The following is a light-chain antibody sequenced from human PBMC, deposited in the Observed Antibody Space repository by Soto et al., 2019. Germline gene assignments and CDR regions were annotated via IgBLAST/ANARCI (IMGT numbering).Light chain of an antibody. J-gene: IGLJ3*02. V-gene: IGLV1-44*01. Sequence: QSVLTQPPSASGTPGQRVTISCSGSRSNIGSNTENWYQQLPGTAPKLLIYSNNQRPSGVPDRFSGSKSGTSASLAISGLQPEDEADYYCAAWDDSLNEWVFGGGTKVTVL. CDR3: AAWDDSLNEWV. CDR2: SNN. CDR1: RSNIGSNT.